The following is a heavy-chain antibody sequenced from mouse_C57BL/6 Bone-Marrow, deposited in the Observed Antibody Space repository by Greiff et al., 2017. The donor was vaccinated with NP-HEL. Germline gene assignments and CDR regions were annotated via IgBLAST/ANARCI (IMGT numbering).Heavy chain of an antibody. V-gene: IGHV1-15*01. Sequence: QVQLKQSGAELVRPGASVTLSCKASGYTFTDYEMHWVKQTPVHGLEWIGAIDPETGGTAYNQKFKGKAILTADKSSSTAYMELRSLTSEDSAVYYCTRGIYDGYSVFAYWGQGTLVTVSA. CDR3: TRGIYDGYSVFAY. D-gene: IGHD2-3*01. J-gene: IGHJ3*01. CDR1: GYTFTDYE. CDR2: IDPETGGT.